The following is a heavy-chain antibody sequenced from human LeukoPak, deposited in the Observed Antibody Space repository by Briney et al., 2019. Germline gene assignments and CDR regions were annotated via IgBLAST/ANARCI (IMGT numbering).Heavy chain of an antibody. J-gene: IGHJ5*02. D-gene: IGHD5-18*01. V-gene: IGHV1-8*01. Sequence: ASVMVSCKASGYTFTSYDINWVRQATGQGLEWMGWMNPNSGNTGYAQKFQGRVTMTRNTSISTACMELSSLRSEDTAVYYCASRVYSYGYLGFDPWGQGTLVTVSS. CDR2: MNPNSGNT. CDR3: ASRVYSYGYLGFDP. CDR1: GYTFTSYD.